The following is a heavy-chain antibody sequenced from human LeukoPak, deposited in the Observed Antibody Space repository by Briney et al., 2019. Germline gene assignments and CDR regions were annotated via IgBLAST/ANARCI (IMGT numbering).Heavy chain of an antibody. CDR2: ISSSSSYI. D-gene: IGHD5-18*01. Sequence: GGSLRLSCAASGFTFSSYSMNWVRQAPGKGLEWVSSISSSSSYIYYADSVKGRFTVSRHNDKNSLYLQMNSLRAVDTPVYYCARDDQGGYSYGYGVDYWGQGTLVTVSS. J-gene: IGHJ4*02. CDR1: GFTFSSYS. CDR3: ARDDQGGYSYGYGVDY. V-gene: IGHV3-21*01.